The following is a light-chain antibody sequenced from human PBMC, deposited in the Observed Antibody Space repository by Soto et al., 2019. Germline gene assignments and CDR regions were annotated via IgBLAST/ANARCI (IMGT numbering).Light chain of an antibody. CDR1: QGISSA. Sequence: AIQLTQSPSSLSASVGDRVTITCRASQGISSALAWYQQKPGKAPKLLIYDASSLKSGVPSRFSGSGSGTDFTLTISSLQPEDFATYYCQQFNNYPPLTFGGGTKVEIK. V-gene: IGKV1D-13*01. CDR3: QQFNNYPPLT. CDR2: DAS. J-gene: IGKJ4*01.